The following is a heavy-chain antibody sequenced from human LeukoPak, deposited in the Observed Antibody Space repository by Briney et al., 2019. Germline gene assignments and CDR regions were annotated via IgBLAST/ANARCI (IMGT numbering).Heavy chain of an antibody. D-gene: IGHD3-22*01. V-gene: IGHV1-24*01. Sequence: ASVKVSCKVSGYTLTELSMHWVRQAPGKGLERMGGFDPEDGETIYAQKFQGRVTMTEDTSTDTAYMELSSLRSEDTAVYYCATKYHYYDSSGYYPEDAFDIWGQGTMVTVAS. J-gene: IGHJ3*02. CDR1: GYTLTELS. CDR3: ATKYHYYDSSGYYPEDAFDI. CDR2: FDPEDGET.